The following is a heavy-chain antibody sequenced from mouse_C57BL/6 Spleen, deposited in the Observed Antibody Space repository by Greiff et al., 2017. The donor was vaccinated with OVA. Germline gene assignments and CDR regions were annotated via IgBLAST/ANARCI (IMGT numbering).Heavy chain of an antibody. Sequence: EVKVEESGGGLVKPGGSLKLSCAASGFTFSSYTMSWVRQTPEKRLEWVATISGGGGNTYYPDSVKGRFTISRDNAKNTLYLQMSSLRSEDTALYYCARHDYGSRSYWYFDVWGTGTTVTVSS. CDR2: ISGGGGNT. J-gene: IGHJ1*03. CDR3: ARHDYGSRSYWYFDV. D-gene: IGHD1-1*01. V-gene: IGHV5-9*01. CDR1: GFTFSSYT.